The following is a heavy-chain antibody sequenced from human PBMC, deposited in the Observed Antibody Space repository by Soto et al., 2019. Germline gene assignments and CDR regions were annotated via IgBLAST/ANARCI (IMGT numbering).Heavy chain of an antibody. CDR1: GFTFSSYA. V-gene: IGHV3-23*01. CDR3: AKDRFYGGVVPAAFDY. D-gene: IGHD2-2*01. CDR2: IIGSGGST. Sequence: XGSLRLSCAASGFTFSSYAMSWVRQAPGKGLEWVSAIIGSGGSTYYADSVKGRFTISRDNSKNTLYLQMNSLRAEDTAVYYCAKDRFYGGVVPAAFDYWGQGTLVTVSS. J-gene: IGHJ4*02.